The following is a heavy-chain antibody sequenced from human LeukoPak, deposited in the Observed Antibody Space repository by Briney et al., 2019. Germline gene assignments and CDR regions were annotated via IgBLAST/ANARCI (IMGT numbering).Heavy chain of an antibody. V-gene: IGHV3-21*01. J-gene: IGHJ4*02. Sequence: GGSLRLSCAASGFTFSSYSMNWVRQAPGKGLEWVSSISSSSSYIYYADSVKGRFTISRGNAKNSLYLQMNSLRAEDTAVYYCARVKVYASIVDYWGQGTLVTVSS. CDR2: ISSSSSYI. CDR3: ARVKVYASIVDY. CDR1: GFTFSSYS. D-gene: IGHD2-8*01.